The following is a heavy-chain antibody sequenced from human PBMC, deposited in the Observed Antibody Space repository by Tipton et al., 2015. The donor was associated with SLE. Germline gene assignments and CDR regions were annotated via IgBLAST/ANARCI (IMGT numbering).Heavy chain of an antibody. D-gene: IGHD1-26*01. CDR3: ARGGGSYYDY. V-gene: IGHV4-59*08. CDR1: GGSISSHY. Sequence: TLSLTCTVSGGSISSHYWSWIRRPPGKALEWIAYINYSGSTNYNPSLKSRVTMSVDTSKNQFSLRVNSATAADTAVYYCARGGGSYYDYWGQGTLVTVSS. J-gene: IGHJ4*02. CDR2: INYSGST.